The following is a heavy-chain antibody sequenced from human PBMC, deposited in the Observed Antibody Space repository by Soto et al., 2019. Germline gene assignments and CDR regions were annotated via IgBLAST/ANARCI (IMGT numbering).Heavy chain of an antibody. CDR3: ASGYSSSWYEYYYYYYGMDV. CDR2: IYYSGST. CDR1: GGSISSSSYY. J-gene: IGHJ6*02. Sequence: PSETLSLTCTVSGGSISSSSYYWGWIRQPPGKGLEWIGSIYYSGSTYYNPSLKSRVTISVDTSKNQFSLKLSSVTAADTAVYYCASGYSSSWYEYYYYYYGMDVWGQGTTVTVSS. D-gene: IGHD6-13*01. V-gene: IGHV4-39*01.